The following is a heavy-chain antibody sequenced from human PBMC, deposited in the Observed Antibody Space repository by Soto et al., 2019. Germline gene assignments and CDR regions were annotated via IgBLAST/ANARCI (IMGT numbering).Heavy chain of an antibody. J-gene: IGHJ6*02. CDR2: ISWDGGST. V-gene: IGHV3-43*01. CDR1: GFTFDDYT. Sequence: HPGGSLRLSCAASGFTFDDYTMHWVRQAPGKGLEWVSLISWDGGSTYYADSVKGRFTISRDNSKNSLYLQMNSLRTEDTALYYCAKDGRYYDFWSGYLSPGYYYGMDVWGQGTTVTVSS. D-gene: IGHD3-3*01. CDR3: AKDGRYYDFWSGYLSPGYYYGMDV.